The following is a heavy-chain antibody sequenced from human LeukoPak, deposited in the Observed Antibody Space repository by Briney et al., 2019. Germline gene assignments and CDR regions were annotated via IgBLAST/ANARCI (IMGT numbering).Heavy chain of an antibody. Sequence: GGSLRLSCAASGFTFSSYAMSWVRQAPAKGLEWVSAISGSGGSTYYADSVKGRFTISRDNSKNPLYLQMNSLRAEDTAVYHCANGTPHGDSYVPLLRPSYFDYWGQGTLVTVSS. D-gene: IGHD3-16*01. J-gene: IGHJ4*02. CDR1: GFTFSSYA. CDR2: ISGSGGST. CDR3: ANGTPHGDSYVPLLRPSYFDY. V-gene: IGHV3-23*01.